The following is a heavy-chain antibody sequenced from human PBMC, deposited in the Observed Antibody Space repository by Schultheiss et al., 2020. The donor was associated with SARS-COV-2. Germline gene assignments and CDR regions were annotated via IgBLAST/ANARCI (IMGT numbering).Heavy chain of an antibody. D-gene: IGHD6-6*01. CDR1: GGSISSGGYS. CDR2: IYYSGST. CDR3: ARGLKGGAARRNAFDI. J-gene: IGHJ3*02. Sequence: SETLSLTCAVSGGSISSGGYSWSWIRQPPGKGLESIGYIYYSGSTYYNPSLKSRVTISVDTSKNQFSLKLSSVTAADTAVYYCARGLKGGAARRNAFDIWGQGTMVTVSS. V-gene: IGHV4-30-4*07.